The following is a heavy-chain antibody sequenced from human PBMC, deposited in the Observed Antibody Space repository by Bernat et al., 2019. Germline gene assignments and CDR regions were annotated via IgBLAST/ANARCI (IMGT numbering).Heavy chain of an antibody. D-gene: IGHD3-22*01. CDR3: AKDLTLGLLLPDAFDI. CDR2: IWYDGSNK. CDR1: GFTFSTYG. Sequence: QVQLVESGGGVVQPGRSLRLSCAASGFTFSTYGMHWVRQAPGKGLEWVAVIWYDGSNKYYADSVKGRFTISRDNSKNTLYLQMNSLRAEDTAVYYCAKDLTLGLLLPDAFDIWGQGTMVTVSS. V-gene: IGHV3-33*06. J-gene: IGHJ3*02.